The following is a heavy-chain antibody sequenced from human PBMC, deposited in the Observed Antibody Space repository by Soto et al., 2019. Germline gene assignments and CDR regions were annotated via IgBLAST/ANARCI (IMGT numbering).Heavy chain of an antibody. D-gene: IGHD6-13*01. CDR3: ARDLAAGDL. Sequence: ASVKVSCKASGYTFINYYIHLVRQAPGQGLEWMAIINPMGGSTNYAQEFQGRVTLTSDTSTSTVYMELSSLRFEDTALFYCARDLAAGDLWGQGTLVTVPQ. V-gene: IGHV1-46*01. CDR1: GYTFINYY. CDR2: INPMGGST. J-gene: IGHJ5*02.